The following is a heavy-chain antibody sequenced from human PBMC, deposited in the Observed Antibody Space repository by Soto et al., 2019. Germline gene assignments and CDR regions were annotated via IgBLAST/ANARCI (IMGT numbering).Heavy chain of an antibody. CDR3: ARDLGPDILTGYKPLYYSYGMDV. D-gene: IGHD3-9*01. J-gene: IGHJ6*02. CDR2: IWYDGSNK. CDR1: GFTFSSYG. Sequence: QVQLVESGGGVVQPGRSLRLSCAASGFTFSSYGMHWVRQAPGKGLEWVAVIWYDGSNKYYADSVKGRFTISRDNSKNTLYLQMNSLRAEDTAVYYCARDLGPDILTGYKPLYYSYGMDVWVQGTTVTVSS. V-gene: IGHV3-33*01.